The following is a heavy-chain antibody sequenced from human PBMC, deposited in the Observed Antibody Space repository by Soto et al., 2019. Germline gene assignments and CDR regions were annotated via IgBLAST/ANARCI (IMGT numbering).Heavy chain of an antibody. J-gene: IGHJ6*02. CDR1: GFNFSTYW. Sequence: GESLKISCKGSGFNFSTYWIGWVRQMPGKGLERMGIIYPGDSDTRYNPSFQGQVAISAAKSIRTAYLQWSSLKASNNAMYYCARQDSYYYYYGLDVWGQGTTVTVSS. CDR3: ARQDSYYYYYGLDV. CDR2: IYPGDSDT. V-gene: IGHV5-51*01.